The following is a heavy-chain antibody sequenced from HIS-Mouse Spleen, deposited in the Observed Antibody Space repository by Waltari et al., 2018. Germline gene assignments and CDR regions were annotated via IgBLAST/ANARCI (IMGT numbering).Heavy chain of an antibody. CDR1: GCSIRSSSYY. D-gene: IGHD6-13*01. J-gene: IGHJ2*01. CDR3: AREIPYSSSWYDWYFDL. V-gene: IGHV4-39*07. CDR2: IYYSGST. Sequence: QLQLQESGPGLVKPSETLSLTCTVSGCSIRSSSYYWGWIRQPPGKGLEGIGSIYYSGSTYYNPSLKSRVTISVDTSKNQFSLKLSSVTAADTAVYYCAREIPYSSSWYDWYFDLWGRGTLVTVSS.